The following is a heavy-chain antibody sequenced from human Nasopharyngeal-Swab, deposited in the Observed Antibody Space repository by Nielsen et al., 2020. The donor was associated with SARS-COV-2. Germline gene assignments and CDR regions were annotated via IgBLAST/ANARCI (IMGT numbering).Heavy chain of an antibody. CDR2: ISSDGSDK. CDR3: ARTDRGGSYFSQYYYYMDV. D-gene: IGHD1-26*01. J-gene: IGHJ6*03. Sequence: WIGQAPGKGLEWVAVISSDGSDKFYADSVKGRFSISRDTSRSAVYLQMNSLRAEDTALYYCARTDRGGSYFSQYYYYMDVWGTGTTVTVSS. V-gene: IGHV3-30*03.